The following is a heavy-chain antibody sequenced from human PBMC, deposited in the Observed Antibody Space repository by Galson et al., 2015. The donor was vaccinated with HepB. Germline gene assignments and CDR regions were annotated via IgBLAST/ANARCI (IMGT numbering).Heavy chain of an antibody. D-gene: IGHD1-7*01. CDR3: ARDSFTLNWNSLRERKNWYFDL. CDR2: ISYDGSNK. J-gene: IGHJ2*01. V-gene: IGHV3-30*04. Sequence: SLRLSCAASGFTFSSYAMHWVRQAPGKGLEWVAVISYDGSNKYYADSVKGRFTISRDNSKNTLYLQMNSLRAEDTAVYYCARDSFTLNWNSLRERKNWYFDLWGRGTLVTVSS. CDR1: GFTFSSYA.